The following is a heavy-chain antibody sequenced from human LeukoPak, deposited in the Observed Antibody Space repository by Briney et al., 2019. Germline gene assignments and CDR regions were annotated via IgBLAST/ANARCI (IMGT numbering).Heavy chain of an antibody. V-gene: IGHV3-21*01. J-gene: IGHJ4*02. Sequence: PGGSLRLSCAASGFTFSSYSMNWVRQAPGKGLEWVSSISSSSSYIYYADSVKGRFTISRDNAKNSLYLQMNSLRAEDTAVYYCAKAASSGVVSGRLLDWGQGTLVTVSS. CDR3: AKAASSGVVSGRLLD. CDR2: ISSSSSYI. D-gene: IGHD3-3*01. CDR1: GFTFSSYS.